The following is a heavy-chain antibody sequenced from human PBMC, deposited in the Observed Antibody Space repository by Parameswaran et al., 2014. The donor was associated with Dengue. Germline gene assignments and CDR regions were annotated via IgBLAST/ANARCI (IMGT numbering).Heavy chain of an antibody. CDR1: DSPLMIMP. V-gene: IGHV3-9*01. Sequence: GGSLDSPVQPLDSPLMIMPCTGSGKAPGKGLEWVSGISWNSGSIGYADSVKGRFTISRGNAKNSLYLQMNSLRAEDTALYYCAKHTRRAVTRTGQPSMYYYYGMDAWGQGTTVTVSS. J-gene: IGHJ6*02. CDR3: AKHTRRAVTRTGQPSMYYYYGMDA. D-gene: IGHD4-11*01. CDR2: ISWNSGSI.